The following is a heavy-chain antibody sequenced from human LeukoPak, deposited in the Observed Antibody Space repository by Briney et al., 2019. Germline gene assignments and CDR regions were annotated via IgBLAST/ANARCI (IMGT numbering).Heavy chain of an antibody. CDR1: GYTLTSYY. CDR3: ARDPITGTPYYYYGMDV. V-gene: IGHV1-46*01. J-gene: IGHJ6*02. CDR2: INPSGGST. Sequence: ASVKVSCKASGYTLTSYYMHWVRQAPGQGLEWMGIINPSGGSTSYAQKFQGRVTMTRDTSASTVYMELSSLRSEDTAVYYCARDPITGTPYYYYGMDVWGQGTTVTVSS. D-gene: IGHD1-7*01.